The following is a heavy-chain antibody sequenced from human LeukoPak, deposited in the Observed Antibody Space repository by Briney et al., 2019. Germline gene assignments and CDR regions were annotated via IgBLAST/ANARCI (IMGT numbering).Heavy chain of an antibody. Sequence: GGSLRLSCAASGFTFSTYAMSWVRQAPGKGLAWVSTISGNGVNTYYADSVKGRFTISRDKSKNTLYLQMNSLRAADTALYYCAKGVYSSSWDGFDIWGQGTTVTVSS. CDR2: ISGNGVNT. CDR1: GFTFSTYA. V-gene: IGHV3-23*01. J-gene: IGHJ3*02. CDR3: AKGVYSSSWDGFDI. D-gene: IGHD6-13*01.